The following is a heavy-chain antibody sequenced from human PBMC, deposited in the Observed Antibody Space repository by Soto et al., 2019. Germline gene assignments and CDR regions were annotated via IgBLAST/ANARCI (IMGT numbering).Heavy chain of an antibody. CDR3: ARDQTTSSLRGYSYGSTPPYTDY. Sequence: RASVKVSCKASGYTFTSYGISWVRQAPGQGLEWMGWISAYNGNTNYAQKLQGRVTMTTDTSTSTAYMELRSLRSDDTAVYYCARDQTTSSLRGYSYGSTPPYTDYWGQGTLVTVSS. V-gene: IGHV1-18*01. J-gene: IGHJ4*02. D-gene: IGHD5-18*01. CDR1: GYTFTSYG. CDR2: ISAYNGNT.